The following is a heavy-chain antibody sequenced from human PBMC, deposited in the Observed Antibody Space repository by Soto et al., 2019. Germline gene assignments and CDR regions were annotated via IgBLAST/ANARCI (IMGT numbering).Heavy chain of an antibody. J-gene: IGHJ4*02. Sequence: EVQLLESGGGLVQPGGSLRLSCAASGFTFSSYAMSWVRQAPGKGLEWVSAISGSGGSTYYADSVKGRFTISRDNSKNTLYLQMNSLRAEDTAVYYCAKDGTNVPREGCYFDYWGQGTLVTVSS. V-gene: IGHV3-23*01. D-gene: IGHD2-8*01. CDR2: ISGSGGST. CDR1: GFTFSSYA. CDR3: AKDGTNVPREGCYFDY.